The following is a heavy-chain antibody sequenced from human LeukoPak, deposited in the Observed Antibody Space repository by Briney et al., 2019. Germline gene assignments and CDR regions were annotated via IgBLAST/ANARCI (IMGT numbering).Heavy chain of an antibody. J-gene: IGHJ4*02. D-gene: IGHD6-6*01. CDR3: ARDISSRHFDH. CDR1: GFTFSRHG. V-gene: IGHV3-33*01. CDR2: IWYDGSNK. Sequence: GGSLGLSCAASGFTFSRHGMHWVRQAPGKGLEWVAVIWYDGSNKYYADSVKGRFTISRDNSKNTLYLQMNSLRAEDTAVYYCARDISSRHFDHLGQGTLVTVSS.